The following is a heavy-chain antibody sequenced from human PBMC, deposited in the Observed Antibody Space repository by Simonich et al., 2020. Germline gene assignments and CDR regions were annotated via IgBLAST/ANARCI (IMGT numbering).Heavy chain of an antibody. CDR3: AKDSSLVGATDWFDP. D-gene: IGHD1-26*01. V-gene: IGHV3-23*01. CDR1: GFTFSSYA. CDR2: LRGSSGRT. Sequence: EVQLLESGGGLVQPGGSLRLSCAASGFTFSSYAMSWVRQAPGKGLEWVSALRGSSGRTYYADAVKGRFTIPRDNSKNPLYLQMNSLRAEDTAVYYCAKDSSLVGATDWFDPWGQGTLVTVSS. J-gene: IGHJ5*02.